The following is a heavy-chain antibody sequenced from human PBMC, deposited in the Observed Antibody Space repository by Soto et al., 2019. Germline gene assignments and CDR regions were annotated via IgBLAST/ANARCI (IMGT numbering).Heavy chain of an antibody. D-gene: IGHD2-15*01. CDR3: ARDGYCSGGSCYSRLFDY. CDR2: INPSGGST. CDR1: GYTFTTYY. Sequence: QMQLAQSGAEVKKPGASVKVSCKASGYTFTTYYVHWVRQAPGQGLEWMGIINPSGGSTSYAQKSQGGVTITRDTSTSTVYMELSSLRSEDTAVYYCARDGYCSGGSCYSRLFDYWGQGTLVTVSS. V-gene: IGHV1-46*01. J-gene: IGHJ4*02.